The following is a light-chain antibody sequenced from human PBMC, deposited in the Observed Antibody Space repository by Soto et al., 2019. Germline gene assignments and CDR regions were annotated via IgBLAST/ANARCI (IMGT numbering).Light chain of an antibody. V-gene: IGKV1-12*01. J-gene: IGKJ1*01. CDR1: QDISSW. CDR2: AAS. Sequence: DIQMTQSPSSVSASVGDTVTITCRASQDISSWLAWYQQKPGKAPNLLIYAASSLQSGVPSRFSGSGSGTDFTLTMNSLQPDDIATYYCQQTKRFHRKFGKGTKADI. CDR3: QQTKRFHRK.